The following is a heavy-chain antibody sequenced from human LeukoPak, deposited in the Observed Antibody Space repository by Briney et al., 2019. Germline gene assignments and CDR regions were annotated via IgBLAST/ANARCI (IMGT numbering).Heavy chain of an antibody. J-gene: IGHJ2*01. CDR2: IYYSGST. CDR3: ARRVTTWVGNWYFDL. V-gene: IGHV4-39*07. CDR1: GGSISSSSYY. D-gene: IGHD4-17*01. Sequence: SETLSLTCTVSGGSISSSSYYWGWIRKPPGRGREWIGRIYYSGSTYYNPSLKSRVTISVDTSKNQFSLKLSSVTAADTAVYYCARRVTTWVGNWYFDLWGRGTLVTVSS.